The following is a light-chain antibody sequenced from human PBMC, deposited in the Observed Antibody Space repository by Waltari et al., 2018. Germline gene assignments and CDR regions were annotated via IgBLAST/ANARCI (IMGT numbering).Light chain of an antibody. CDR2: WNT. Sequence: QSVLTQPPSASGTPGQRVTNPCFGSSTNIPGNNVYRYQQLPGTAPKLLIYWNTQRPSGVPDRFSGSKSGTSASLAISGLRSEDEADYYCAAWDDSLSGVVFGGGTKLTVL. CDR1: STNIPGNN. V-gene: IGLV1-47*01. J-gene: IGLJ2*01. CDR3: AAWDDSLSGVV.